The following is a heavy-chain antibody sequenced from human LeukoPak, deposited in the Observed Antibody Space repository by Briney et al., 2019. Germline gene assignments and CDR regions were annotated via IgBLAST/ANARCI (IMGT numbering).Heavy chain of an antibody. D-gene: IGHD6-19*01. CDR2: ISGSAGST. J-gene: IGHJ4*02. V-gene: IGHV3-23*01. Sequence: GGSLRLSCEASGFIFSSYAMSWVRQAPDKGLEWVSTISGSAGSTFYPDSVKGRFTISRDNSKNTLYLQMNSLRAEDTAFYYCAATVAGQNSFVYWGQGTLVTVSS. CDR1: GFIFSSYA. CDR3: AATVAGQNSFVY.